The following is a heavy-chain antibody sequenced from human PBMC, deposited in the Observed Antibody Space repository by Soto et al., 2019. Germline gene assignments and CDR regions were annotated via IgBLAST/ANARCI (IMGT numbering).Heavy chain of an antibody. J-gene: IGHJ3*02. Sequence: QVQLVESGGGVVQPGRSLRLSCAASGFTFSNYGMHWVRQAPGKGLEWVAVISYDGSNKYYADSVKGRFTISRDNSKNTLYLQMNSLRAEDTAVYYCATEDDYGHRRKAFDIWGQGTMVTVSS. CDR2: ISYDGSNK. V-gene: IGHV3-30*03. CDR1: GFTFSNYG. CDR3: ATEDDYGHRRKAFDI. D-gene: IGHD4-17*01.